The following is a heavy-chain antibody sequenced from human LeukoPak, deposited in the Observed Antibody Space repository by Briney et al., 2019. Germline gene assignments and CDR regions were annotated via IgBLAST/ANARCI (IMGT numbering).Heavy chain of an antibody. CDR1: GFTFSNYR. D-gene: IGHD5-24*01. J-gene: IGHJ3*02. CDR3: ARGRDGYNLVDAFDI. CDR2: ISSSSIYI. V-gene: IGHV3-21*01. Sequence: GGSLRLSCAASGFTFSNYRMNWVRQAPGKGLEGVSSISSSSIYIYYADSLKGRLTISRDNAKKSLYLQMNRLRAEDKAVYYCARGRDGYNLVDAFDIWGQGIMVTVSS.